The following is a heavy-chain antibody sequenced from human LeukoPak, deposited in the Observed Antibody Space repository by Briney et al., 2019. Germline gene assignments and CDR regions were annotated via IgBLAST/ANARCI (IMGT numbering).Heavy chain of an antibody. J-gene: IGHJ4*02. CDR1: GFTFSSYG. CDR2: IWYDGSNK. CDR3: ARVDGSGWSPLDY. Sequence: GRSLRLSCAASGFTFSSYGMHWVRQAPGKGLDWLAVIWYDGSNKYYADSVKGRFTISRDNSKNTLYLQMNSLRAEDTAVYYCARVDGSGWSPLDYWGQGTLVTVSS. D-gene: IGHD6-19*01. V-gene: IGHV3-33*01.